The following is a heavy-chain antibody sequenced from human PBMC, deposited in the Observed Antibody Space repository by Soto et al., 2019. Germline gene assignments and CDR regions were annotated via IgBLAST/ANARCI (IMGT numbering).Heavy chain of an antibody. Sequence: SETLSLTCTVSGGSISSYYWTWIRQRPGKGLEWIGEINHSGSTNYNPSLESRVAISVDTSKNQFSLNLTSVTAADTAVYYCDPRGVVADARGYWGQGTQVTVSS. CDR3: DPRGVVADARGY. CDR1: GGSISSYY. J-gene: IGHJ4*02. V-gene: IGHV4-34*01. D-gene: IGHD2-15*01. CDR2: INHSGST.